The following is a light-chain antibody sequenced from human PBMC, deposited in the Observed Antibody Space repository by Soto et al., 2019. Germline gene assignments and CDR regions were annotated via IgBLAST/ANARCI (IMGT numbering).Light chain of an antibody. CDR1: SSDVGAYKY. V-gene: IGLV2-8*01. Sequence: QSALTQPPSVSGSPGQSVTISCTGTSSDVGAYKYVSWYQQYPGKAPKLMIYEVTKRPSGVPDRFSGSKSGNTASLTVSGLQAEDEADYYGTSYVGNDIWVFGGGTKLTVL. CDR2: EVT. CDR3: TSYVGNDIWV. J-gene: IGLJ3*02.